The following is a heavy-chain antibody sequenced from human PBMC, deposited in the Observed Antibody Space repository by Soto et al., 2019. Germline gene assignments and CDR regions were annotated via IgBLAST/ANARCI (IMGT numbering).Heavy chain of an antibody. Sequence: SETLSLTCTVSGGSISSGDYYWSWIRQPPGKGLEWIGYIYYSGSTYYNPSLKSRVTISVDTSKNQFSLKLSSVTAADTAVYYCARDAFLTGTWTWDPSYIDVWGKGTTVTVSS. J-gene: IGHJ6*03. V-gene: IGHV4-30-4*01. CDR1: GGSISSGDYY. CDR3: ARDAFLTGTWTWDPSYIDV. D-gene: IGHD1-7*01. CDR2: IYYSGST.